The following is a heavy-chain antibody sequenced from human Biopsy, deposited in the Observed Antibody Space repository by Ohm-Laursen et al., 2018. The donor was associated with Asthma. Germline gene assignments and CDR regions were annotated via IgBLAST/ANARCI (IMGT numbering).Heavy chain of an antibody. Sequence: GQTLSLTCAASGFTFGDYWMSWVRHVPGKGLEWVANIKHDGTEKNHVDSLKGRFTISRDNAKNSLYLQMNSLRAEDTAVYYCARTFHFWSPYHAEHYQLWGQGTLVTVPS. CDR3: ARTFHFWSPYHAEHYQL. J-gene: IGHJ1*01. V-gene: IGHV3-7*01. D-gene: IGHD3-3*02. CDR2: IKHDGTEK. CDR1: GFTFGDYW.